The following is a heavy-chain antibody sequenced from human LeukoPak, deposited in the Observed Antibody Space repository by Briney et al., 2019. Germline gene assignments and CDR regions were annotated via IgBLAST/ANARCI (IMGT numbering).Heavy chain of an antibody. Sequence: PGGSLRLSCAASGFTFFTYTMSWVRQTPGKRLEWVSAVTGDGENTYYADSMKGRFTVSRDNSKNTLYLQMNSLRAEDTAVYYCARGYCSSTSCRDYWGQGTLVTVSS. V-gene: IGHV3-23*01. CDR2: VTGDGENT. J-gene: IGHJ4*02. CDR3: ARGYCSSTSCRDY. D-gene: IGHD2-2*01. CDR1: GFTFFTYT.